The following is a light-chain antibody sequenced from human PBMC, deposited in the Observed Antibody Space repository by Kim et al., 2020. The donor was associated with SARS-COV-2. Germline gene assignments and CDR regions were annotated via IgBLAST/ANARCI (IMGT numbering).Light chain of an antibody. Sequence: GLPSTTSRTETSSDVGGNTEISWYQQQPAEAPNLSLYDVNKRRTAASNRGSGSKSAHTTSHTISARQAEDEAEYYCASFTSSATWVFGGGTQLTVL. J-gene: IGLJ3*02. V-gene: IGLV2-14*04. CDR3: ASFTSSATWV. CDR1: SSDVGGNTE. CDR2: DVN.